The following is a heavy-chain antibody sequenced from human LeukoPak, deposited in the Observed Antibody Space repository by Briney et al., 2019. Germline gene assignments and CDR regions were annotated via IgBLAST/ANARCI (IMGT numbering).Heavy chain of an antibody. D-gene: IGHD5-12*01. V-gene: IGHV4-59*08. CDR3: ARRVAMKPKYCFDS. J-gene: IGHJ4*02. CDR2: VYYSGVT. CDR1: GGSITTYY. Sequence: SETLSLTCSVSGGSITTYYWTWLRQSPGKAPEWIGFVYYSGVTKYNPSLESRVTISLDASKNQFSLKLKSVTAADTAVYYCARRVAMKPKYCFDSWGPGILVTVSS.